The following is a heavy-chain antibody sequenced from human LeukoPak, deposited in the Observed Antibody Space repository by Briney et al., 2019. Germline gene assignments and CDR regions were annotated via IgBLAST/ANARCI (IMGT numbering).Heavy chain of an antibody. CDR3: ARGYCSGGSCSDYYYYYMDV. D-gene: IGHD2-15*01. V-gene: IGHV3-21*01. Sequence: SGGSLRLSCAAPGFTFSSYSMNWVRQAPGKGLEWVSSISSSSSYIYYADSVKGRFTISRDNAKNSLYLQMNSLRAEDTAVYYCARGYCSGGSCSDYYYYYMDVWGKGTTVTVSS. CDR1: GFTFSSYS. CDR2: ISSSSSYI. J-gene: IGHJ6*03.